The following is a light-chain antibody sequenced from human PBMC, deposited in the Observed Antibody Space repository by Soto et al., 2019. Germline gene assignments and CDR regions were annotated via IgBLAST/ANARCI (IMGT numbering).Light chain of an antibody. Sequence: DIPMTQSPSSLSASVGDRVTITCRASQSISSYLNWYQQKPGKAPKLMIYAASSLQSGVPSRFGGSGSGTDSTLPISSLKPEDFATYYCQQLKTFGQGTKVEIK. CDR1: QSISSY. J-gene: IGKJ1*01. CDR3: QQLKT. V-gene: IGKV1-39*01. CDR2: AAS.